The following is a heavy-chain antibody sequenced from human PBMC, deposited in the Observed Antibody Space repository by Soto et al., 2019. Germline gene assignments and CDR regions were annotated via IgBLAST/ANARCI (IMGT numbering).Heavy chain of an antibody. J-gene: IGHJ4*02. CDR2: IYHSGST. Sequence: PSETLSLTCAVSGGSISSGGYSWSWIRQPPGKGLEWIGYIYHSGSTYYNPSLKSRVTISVDRSKNQFSLKLGSVTAADTAVYYCAAGGGLPRYYWGQGTLVTVSS. V-gene: IGHV4-30-2*01. CDR3: AAGGGLPRYY. D-gene: IGHD5-12*01. CDR1: GGSISSGGYS.